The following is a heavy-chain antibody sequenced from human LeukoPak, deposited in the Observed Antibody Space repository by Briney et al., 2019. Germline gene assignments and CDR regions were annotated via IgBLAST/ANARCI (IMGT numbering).Heavy chain of an antibody. Sequence: SETLSLTCTVSGYSISSGYYWGCIRQPPGKGLEWIGSIYHSGSTYYNPSLKSRVTISVDTSKNQFSLKLSSVTAADTAVYYCARTYYYDSSGYSDCWGQGTLVTVSS. D-gene: IGHD3-22*01. J-gene: IGHJ4*02. CDR3: ARTYYYDSSGYSDC. CDR1: GYSISSGYY. V-gene: IGHV4-38-2*02. CDR2: IYHSGST.